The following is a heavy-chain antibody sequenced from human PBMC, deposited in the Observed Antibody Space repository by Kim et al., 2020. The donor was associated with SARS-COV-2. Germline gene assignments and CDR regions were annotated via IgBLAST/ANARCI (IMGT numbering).Heavy chain of an antibody. J-gene: IGHJ4*02. D-gene: IGHD3-10*01. CDR2: ITVSSTHI. CDR1: GFTFNTYT. CDR3: ARGWFGQVGDY. Sequence: GSLRLSCAASGFTFNTYTMDWVRQAPGKGLEWVSSITVSSTHIYYADSVEGRFTISRDNARNSVYLQMNSLRVDDTAIYYCARGWFGQVGDYWGQGARV. V-gene: IGHV3-21*01.